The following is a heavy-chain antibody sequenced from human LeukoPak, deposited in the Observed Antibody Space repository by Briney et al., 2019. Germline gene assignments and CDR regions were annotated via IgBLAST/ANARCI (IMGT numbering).Heavy chain of an antibody. CDR3: ARQFEQWLLPYYFDN. V-gene: IGHV4-39*01. Sequence: SETLSLTCTVSGVSISSSNFYWAWIRQSPGKGLECIASIYSSGTTYYSPSLKSRVTISVDTSKNQFSLNLTSVTAADTAVYYCARQFEQWLLPYYFDNWGQGTLVTVSS. CDR1: GVSISSSNFY. J-gene: IGHJ4*02. D-gene: IGHD2-21*02. CDR2: IYSSGTT.